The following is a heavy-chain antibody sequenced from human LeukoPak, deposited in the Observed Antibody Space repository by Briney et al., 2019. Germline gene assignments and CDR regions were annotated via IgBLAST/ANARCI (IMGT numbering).Heavy chain of an antibody. CDR2: INPSGGST. CDR1: GYTFTSYY. V-gene: IGHV1-46*01. CDR3: MVGDCSSTSCRPNGYYYYGMDV. D-gene: IGHD2-2*01. J-gene: IGHJ6*02. Sequence: ASVKVSCKASGYTFTSYYMHWVRQAPGQGLEWMGIINPSGGSTSYAQKFQGRVTMTRDTSTSTVYMELSSLRSEDTAVYYCMVGDCSSTSCRPNGYYYYGMDVWGQGTTVTVSS.